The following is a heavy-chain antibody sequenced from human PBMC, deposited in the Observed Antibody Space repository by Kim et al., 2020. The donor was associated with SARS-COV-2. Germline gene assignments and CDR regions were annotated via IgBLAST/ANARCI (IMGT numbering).Heavy chain of an antibody. D-gene: IGHD2-15*01. V-gene: IGHV3-30-3*01. CDR3: ARGVLPTGRDRERYYGLDV. Sequence: GGSLRLSCVGSGFTFRNFAIHWVRQAPGKGLQWVAVIAYDGSNKYYTNSVRGRFTISRDNSKSTLYLQMNSLRSEDTAVYYCARGVLPTGRDRERYYGLDVWGQGTTVTVSS. CDR2: IAYDGSNK. CDR1: GFTFRNFA. J-gene: IGHJ6*02.